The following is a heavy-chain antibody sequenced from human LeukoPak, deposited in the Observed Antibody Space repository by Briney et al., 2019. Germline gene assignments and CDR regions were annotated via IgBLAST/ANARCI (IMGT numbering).Heavy chain of an antibody. J-gene: IGHJ4*02. D-gene: IGHD3-10*01. CDR2: IYYRGST. V-gene: IGHV4-39*07. CDR1: SGSISSSSYF. Sequence: PSETLSLTCTVSSGSISSSSYFWGWIRQPPGKGLEWIGSIYYRGSTYYNPSLKSRVTISVDTSKNQFSLKLRSVTAADTAVYYCARDRGVATGAGYFDSWGQGTLVTVSS. CDR3: ARDRGVATGAGYFDS.